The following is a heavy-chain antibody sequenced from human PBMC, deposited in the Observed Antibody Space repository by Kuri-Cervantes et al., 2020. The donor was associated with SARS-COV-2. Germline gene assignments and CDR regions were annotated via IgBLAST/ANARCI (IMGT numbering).Heavy chain of an antibody. CDR1: GFTFSSYW. CDR2: LNNDESST. J-gene: IGHJ6*02. V-gene: IGHV3-74*01. CDR3: AREGLRGSMDV. Sequence: GGSLRLSRAASGFTFSSYWMHWVRQVPGKGLVWVSRLNNDESSTNYADSVKGRFTISRDNAKNTLYLQMNSLRPEDTAVYYCAREGLRGSMDVWGQGSTVTVSS.